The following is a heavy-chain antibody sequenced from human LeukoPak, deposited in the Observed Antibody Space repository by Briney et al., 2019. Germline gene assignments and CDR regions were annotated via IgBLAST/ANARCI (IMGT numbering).Heavy chain of an antibody. D-gene: IGHD2-2*01. CDR3: AKGWYSASCYDY. CDR2: ISGSGGST. V-gene: IGHV3-23*01. Sequence: GGSLRLSCAASGFTFSSYAMSWVRQAPGKGLEWVSAISGSGGSTYYADSVKARFTISRDNSKNTLYLEMNSLRAEDTAVYYCAKGWYSASCYDYWGQGTLVTVSS. CDR1: GFTFSSYA. J-gene: IGHJ4*02.